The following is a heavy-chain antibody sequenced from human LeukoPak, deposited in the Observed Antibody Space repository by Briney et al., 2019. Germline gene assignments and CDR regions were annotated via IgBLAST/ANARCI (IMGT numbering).Heavy chain of an antibody. CDR2: IYPGDSDT. CDR3: ARHASNTYAPFDY. CDR1: GYSFTSYW. V-gene: IGHV5-51*01. Sequence: GESLKISCKGSGYSFTSYWIGWVRQMPGKGLDWMGIIYPGDSDTRYSPSFQGQVTISADKSIDTAYLQWSSLKASDTAMYYYARHASNTYAPFDYWGQGALVTVSS. D-gene: IGHD2-2*02. J-gene: IGHJ4*02.